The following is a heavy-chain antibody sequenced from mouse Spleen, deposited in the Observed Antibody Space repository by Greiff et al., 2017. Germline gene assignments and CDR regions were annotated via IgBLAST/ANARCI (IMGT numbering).Heavy chain of an antibody. CDR3: AYYYGTSLGAMDY. D-gene: IGHD1-1*01. CDR2: IYPGDGDT. CDR1: GYAFSSSW. Sequence: VQLQQSGPELVKPGASVKISCKASGYAFSSSWMNWVKQRPGKGLEWIGRIYPGDGDTNYNGKFKGKATLTADKSSSTAYMQLSSLTSEDSAVYFCAYYYGTSLGAMDYWGQGTSVTVSS. V-gene: IGHV1-82*01. J-gene: IGHJ4*01.